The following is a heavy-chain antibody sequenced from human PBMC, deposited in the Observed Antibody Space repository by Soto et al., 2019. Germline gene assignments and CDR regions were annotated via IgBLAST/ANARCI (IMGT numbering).Heavy chain of an antibody. D-gene: IGHD1-26*01. CDR1: GHTFTNYG. CDR2: ISGYNGNT. J-gene: IGHJ6*02. Sequence: GASVKVSCKASGHTFTNYGNNWVRQAPGQGLEWLGWISGYNGNTNYAQKVQSRVTMTTDTSTSTAYMELRSLRSEDTAVYYCARGTRSGSYYYYGLDVWGQGTTVTVSS. V-gene: IGHV1-18*01. CDR3: ARGTRSGSYYYYGLDV.